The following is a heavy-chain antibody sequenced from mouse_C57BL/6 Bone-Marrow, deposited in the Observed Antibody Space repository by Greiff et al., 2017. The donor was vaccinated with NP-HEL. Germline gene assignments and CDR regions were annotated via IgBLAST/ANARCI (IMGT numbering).Heavy chain of an antibody. V-gene: IGHV14-2*01. CDR2: IDPGDGET. CDR3: SGDGSKPYFDY. Sequence: VQLKESGAELVKPGASVKLSCTASGFNINDYYMHWVKQRTEQGLEWIGRIDPGDGETKYAPKFQGKATITGNTSSNTAYLQLSSLTSEDTAVYYCSGDGSKPYFDYWGQGTTLTDSA. D-gene: IGHD1-1*01. CDR1: GFNINDYY. J-gene: IGHJ2*01.